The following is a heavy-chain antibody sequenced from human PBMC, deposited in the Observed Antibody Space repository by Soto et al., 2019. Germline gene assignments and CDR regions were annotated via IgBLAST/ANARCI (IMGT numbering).Heavy chain of an antibody. D-gene: IGHD2-15*01. Sequence: ASGKVSCKASGYTFTGCYMHWVRQAPGQGLEWMGWINPNSGGTNYAQKFQGWVTMTRDTSISTAYMELSRLRSDDTAVYYCARENCSGGSCYQFFDYWGQGTLVTVSS. CDR2: INPNSGGT. CDR3: ARENCSGGSCYQFFDY. CDR1: GYTFTGCY. V-gene: IGHV1-2*04. J-gene: IGHJ4*02.